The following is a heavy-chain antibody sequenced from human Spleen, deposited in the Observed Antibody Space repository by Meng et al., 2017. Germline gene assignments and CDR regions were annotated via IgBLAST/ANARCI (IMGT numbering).Heavy chain of an antibody. J-gene: IGHJ3*02. CDR3: ARVLGVARSAFDI. Sequence: SVKVSCKASGGTFSSYTISWVRQAPGQGLEWMGRIIPILGIANYAQKFQGRVTITADKSTSTAYMELSSLRSEDTAVYYCARVLGVARSAFDIWGQGTMVTVSS. V-gene: IGHV1-69*02. CDR2: IIPILGIA. D-gene: IGHD3-3*01. CDR1: GGTFSSYT.